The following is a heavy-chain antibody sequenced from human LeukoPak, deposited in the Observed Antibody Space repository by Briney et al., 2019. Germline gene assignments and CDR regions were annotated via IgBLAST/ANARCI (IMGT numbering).Heavy chain of an antibody. CDR3: ARVVGSRYYDSSGYLDY. J-gene: IGHJ4*02. D-gene: IGHD3-22*01. Sequence: LRLSCAASGFTFSDYYMSWIRQPPGKGLEWIGYIYYSGSTYYNPSLKSRVTISVDTSKNQFSLKLSSVTAADTAVYYCARVVGSRYYDSSGYLDYWGQGTLVTVSS. V-gene: IGHV4-30-4*01. CDR1: GFTFSDYY. CDR2: IYYSGST.